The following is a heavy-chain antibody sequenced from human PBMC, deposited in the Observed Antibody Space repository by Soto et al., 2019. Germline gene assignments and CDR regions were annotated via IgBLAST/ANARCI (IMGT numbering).Heavy chain of an antibody. Sequence: EVQRVESGGGLVKPGGSLRLSCAASGFTFSSYSMNWVRQAPGKGLEWVSSISSSSSYIYYADSVKGRFTISRDNAKNSLYLQVNSLRAEDTAVYYCARAPYYYDSSVYYGYWGQGTLVIVSS. CDR3: ARAPYYYDSSVYYGY. CDR1: GFTFSSYS. J-gene: IGHJ4*02. D-gene: IGHD3-22*01. CDR2: ISSSSSYI. V-gene: IGHV3-21*01.